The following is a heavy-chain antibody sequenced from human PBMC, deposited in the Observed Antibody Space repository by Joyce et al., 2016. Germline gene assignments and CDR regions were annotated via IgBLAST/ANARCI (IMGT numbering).Heavy chain of an antibody. Sequence: EVQLVESGGGLVRPGGSLRLTCAASGFTLSSYSRNWVRQAPGKGLECVYFISSNRNYIYYADSVKGHFTISRDNAKSSLFLQMDSLRAEYTAVYYCARNSAPRASTYYGLDVWGQGTTVTVSS. CDR3: ARNSAPRASTYYGLDV. J-gene: IGHJ6*02. V-gene: IGHV3-21*01. CDR2: ISSNRNYI. D-gene: IGHD5/OR15-5a*01. CDR1: GFTLSSYS.